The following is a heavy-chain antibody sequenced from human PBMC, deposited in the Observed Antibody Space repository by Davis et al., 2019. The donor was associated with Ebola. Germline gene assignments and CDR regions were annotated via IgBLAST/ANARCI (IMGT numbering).Heavy chain of an antibody. J-gene: IGHJ4*02. D-gene: IGHD3-22*01. V-gene: IGHV3-23*01. Sequence: GGSLRLSCAASGFTFSSYWMHWVRQAPGKGLEWVSAISGSGGSTYYADSVKGRFTISRDNSKNTLYLQMNSLRAEDTAVYYCAKELTMIRTLYDYWGQGTLVTVSS. CDR3: AKELTMIRTLYDY. CDR1: GFTFSSYW. CDR2: ISGSGGST.